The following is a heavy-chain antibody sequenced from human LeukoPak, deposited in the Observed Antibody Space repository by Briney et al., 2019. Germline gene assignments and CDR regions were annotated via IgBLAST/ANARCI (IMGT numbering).Heavy chain of an antibody. CDR2: ISAYSGNT. CDR1: GYTFTSYG. V-gene: IGHV1-18*01. CDR3: ARGRRGNRTNCSSTSCYAGDY. D-gene: IGHD2-2*01. J-gene: IGHJ4*02. Sequence: ASVRVSCKASGYTFTSYGISWVRQAPGQGLEWMGWISAYSGNTNYAQKLQGRVTMTTDTSTSTAYMELRSLRSDDTAVYYCARGRRGNRTNCSSTSCYAGDYWGQGTLVTVSS.